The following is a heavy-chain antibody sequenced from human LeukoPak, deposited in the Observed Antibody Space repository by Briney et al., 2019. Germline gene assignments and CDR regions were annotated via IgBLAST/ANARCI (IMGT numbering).Heavy chain of an antibody. CDR1: GFTFSSYT. Sequence: GGSPRLSCTASGFTFSSYTMSWVRQAPGKGLKWVSTITTGGPNTYYADSVKGRFTVSRDDSKNTLYLQMNSLRAEDTAVYYCAKDGGLWVSAHWGDSWGRGTLVTVSS. V-gene: IGHV3-23*01. D-gene: IGHD7-27*01. CDR2: ITTGGPNT. J-gene: IGHJ4*02. CDR3: AKDGGLWVSAHWGDS.